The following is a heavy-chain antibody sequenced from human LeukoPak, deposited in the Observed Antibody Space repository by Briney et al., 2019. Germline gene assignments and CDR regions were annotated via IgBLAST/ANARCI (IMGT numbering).Heavy chain of an antibody. V-gene: IGHV3-7*01. Sequence: GGSLRLSCAASGFTFSSYGMHWVRQAPGKGLEWVANIKEDGSEKYYVDSVKGRFTISRDNAKNSLYLQMNSLRAEDTAVYYCASIYCSGGRCSFFDYWGQGTLVTVSS. CDR1: GFTFSSYG. D-gene: IGHD2-15*01. CDR2: IKEDGSEK. CDR3: ASIYCSGGRCSFFDY. J-gene: IGHJ4*02.